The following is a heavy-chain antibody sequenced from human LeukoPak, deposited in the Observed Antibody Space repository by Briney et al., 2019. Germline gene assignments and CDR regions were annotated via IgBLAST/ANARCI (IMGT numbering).Heavy chain of an antibody. D-gene: IGHD7-27*01. CDR1: GFTFSSYA. CDR3: AKVAKLGSIFTFDY. J-gene: IGHJ4*02. Sequence: GGSLRLSCAASGFTFSSYAMSWVRQAPGEGLEWVLSISGSGGSTFYADSVKGRFTISRDNSKSTVHLQINSLRADDTAVYYCAKVAKLGSIFTFDYWAQGTLVTVSP. V-gene: IGHV3-23*01. CDR2: ISGSGGST.